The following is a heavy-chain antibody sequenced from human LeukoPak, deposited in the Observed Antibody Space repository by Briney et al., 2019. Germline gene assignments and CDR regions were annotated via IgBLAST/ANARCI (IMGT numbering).Heavy chain of an antibody. V-gene: IGHV2-5*02. D-gene: IGHD6-13*01. CDR1: GFSLSTSGLG. Sequence: SGPTLVNPTQTPTVTCTFSGFSLSTSGLGVGWIRQPPGKALEWLAVIYWDDDKRYRPSLKSRLTITKDKSKNQVVLTMTNMDPVDTATYYCALSPDIAAAGIMSWFDPWGQGTLVTVSS. CDR2: IYWDDDK. J-gene: IGHJ5*02. CDR3: ALSPDIAAAGIMSWFDP.